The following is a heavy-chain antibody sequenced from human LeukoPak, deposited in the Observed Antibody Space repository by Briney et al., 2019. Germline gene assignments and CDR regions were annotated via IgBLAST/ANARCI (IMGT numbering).Heavy chain of an antibody. CDR1: GFTFSSYA. Sequence: QSGGSLRLSCAASGFTFSSYAMSWVRQAPGKGLEWVSAISGSGGSTYYADSVKGRFTISRDNSKNTLYLQMNSLRAEDTAVYYCASEGDSSGFFDYWGQGTLVTVSS. CDR3: ASEGDSSGFFDY. J-gene: IGHJ4*02. V-gene: IGHV3-23*01. CDR2: ISGSGGST. D-gene: IGHD3-22*01.